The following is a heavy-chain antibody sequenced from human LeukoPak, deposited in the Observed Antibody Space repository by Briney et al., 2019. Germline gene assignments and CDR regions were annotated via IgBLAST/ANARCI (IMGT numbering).Heavy chain of an antibody. CDR3: ARVRSGSLDY. V-gene: IGHV3-72*01. Sequence: GGSLRLSCAASGFTFSDYYMSWIRQAPGKGLEWVGRTRNKANTYTTEYAASVKGRFTISRDDSKNSLYLQMNSLKTEDTAVYYCARVRSGSLDYWGQGTLVTVSS. D-gene: IGHD1-26*01. CDR2: TRNKANTYTT. J-gene: IGHJ4*02. CDR1: GFTFSDYY.